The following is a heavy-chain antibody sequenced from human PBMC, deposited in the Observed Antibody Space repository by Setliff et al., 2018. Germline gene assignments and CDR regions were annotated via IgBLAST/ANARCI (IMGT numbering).Heavy chain of an antibody. CDR1: GGSVSSGSYY. Sequence: PSETLSLTCTVSGGSVSSGSYYWSWIRQPPGKGLEWIGYIYYSGSTNYNPSLKSRVTMSIDTSKNQFSLKLNSVTAADMAVYYCAREQWLDPPGYYYMDVWAKGTTVTVSS. V-gene: IGHV4-61*01. J-gene: IGHJ6*03. CDR2: IYYSGST. CDR3: AREQWLDPPGYYYMDV. D-gene: IGHD6-19*01.